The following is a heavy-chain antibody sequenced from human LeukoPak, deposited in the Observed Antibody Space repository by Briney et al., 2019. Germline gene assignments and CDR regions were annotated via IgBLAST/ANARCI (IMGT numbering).Heavy chain of an antibody. J-gene: IGHJ4*02. CDR1: GYTFTSFH. CDR2: MNPYSGDR. V-gene: IGHV1-8*03. D-gene: IGHD6-25*01. Sequence: ASVKVSRKTSGYTFTSFHINWVRQATGQGLEWMGWMNPYSGDRGYAQKFQGRVSITSDTSISTAYMELSSLRSDDTAVYFCARTTSFTASGYDYWGQGTLVTVSS. CDR3: ARTTSFTASGYDY.